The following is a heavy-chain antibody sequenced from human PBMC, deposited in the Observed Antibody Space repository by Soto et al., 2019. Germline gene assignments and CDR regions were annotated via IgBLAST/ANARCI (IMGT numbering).Heavy chain of an antibody. CDR2: ISGSGGST. D-gene: IGHD6-13*01. J-gene: IGHJ6*02. Sequence: GGSLRHSCAASGFTFSSYAMSWVRQAPGKGLEWVSAISGSGGSTYYADSVKGRFTISRDNSKNTLYLQMNSLRAEDTAVYYCGGSSWYDYYYVMDVWGQGTTVTVSS. CDR1: GFTFSSYA. V-gene: IGHV3-23*01. CDR3: GGSSWYDYYYVMDV.